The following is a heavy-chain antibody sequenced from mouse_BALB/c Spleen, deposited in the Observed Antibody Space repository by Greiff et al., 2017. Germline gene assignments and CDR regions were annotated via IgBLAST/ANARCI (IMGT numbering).Heavy chain of an antibody. CDR1: GYTFTSYV. CDR3: ARVWGYYLFAY. D-gene: IGHD2-3*01. CDR2: INPYNDGT. V-gene: IGHV1-14*01. Sequence: EVQLQQSGPELVKPGASVKMSCKASGYTFTSYVMHWVKQKPGQGLEWIGYINPYNDGTKYNEKFKGKATLTSDKSSSTAYMELSSLTSEDSAVYYCARVWGYYLFAYWGQGTLVTVSA. J-gene: IGHJ3*01.